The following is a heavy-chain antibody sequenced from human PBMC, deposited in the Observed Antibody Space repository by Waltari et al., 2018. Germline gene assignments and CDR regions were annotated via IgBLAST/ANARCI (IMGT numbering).Heavy chain of an antibody. V-gene: IGHV4-39*07. D-gene: IGHD5-12*01. J-gene: IGHJ3*02. Sequence: QLQLQESGPGLVKPSETLSLTCTVSGGSISSSSYYWGWIRQPPGKGLEWIGSIYYSGSTYYNPSLKSRVTISVDTSKNQFSLKLSSVTAADTAVYYCARDRYDSRAFDIWGQGTMVIVSS. CDR2: IYYSGST. CDR1: GGSISSSSYY. CDR3: ARDRYDSRAFDI.